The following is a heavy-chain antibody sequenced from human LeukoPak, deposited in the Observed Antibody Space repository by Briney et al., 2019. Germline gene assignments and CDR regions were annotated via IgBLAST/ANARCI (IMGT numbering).Heavy chain of an antibody. Sequence: GGSLRLSCAASGFTFSDYYMSWIRQAPGKGLEWVSYISSSGSTIYYADSVKGRFTISRDNAKNSLYLQMNSLRAEDTAVYYCAKDLAAVPGNKYFAYWGQGTLVTVSS. J-gene: IGHJ4*02. CDR3: AKDLAAVPGNKYFAY. D-gene: IGHD6-19*01. V-gene: IGHV3-11*01. CDR2: ISSSGSTI. CDR1: GFTFSDYY.